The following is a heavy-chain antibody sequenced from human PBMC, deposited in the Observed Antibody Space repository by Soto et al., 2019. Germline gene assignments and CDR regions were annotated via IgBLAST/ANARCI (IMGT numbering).Heavy chain of an antibody. CDR3: ARDWCGIDY. Sequence: QVQLVQSGAEVKKPGASVKVSCKASGYTFTSYGISWVRQAPGQGLEWMGWINPYNGNTNYAQKLQGRVTMTTDTSANTAYVQLRTLPSDGTAVYYCARDWCGIDYWGQGTLVTVSS. V-gene: IGHV1-18*01. D-gene: IGHD1-26*01. CDR2: INPYNGNT. J-gene: IGHJ4*02. CDR1: GYTFTSYG.